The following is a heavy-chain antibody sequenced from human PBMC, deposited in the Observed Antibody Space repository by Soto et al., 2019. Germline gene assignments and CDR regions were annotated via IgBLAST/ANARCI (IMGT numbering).Heavy chain of an antibody. CDR3: AKATTNGGWFNPFDS. Sequence: PGGSLRLSCAASGFRFSDHYMTWIRQAPGKGLEWVSGLSGSGTSTYYADSVKGRFTISRDNSRDTLFLQMNSLTADDTAVYYCAKATTNGGWFNPFDSWGQGALVTVSS. CDR2: LSGSGTST. V-gene: IGHV3-23*01. D-gene: IGHD6-19*01. J-gene: IGHJ4*02. CDR1: GFRFSDHY.